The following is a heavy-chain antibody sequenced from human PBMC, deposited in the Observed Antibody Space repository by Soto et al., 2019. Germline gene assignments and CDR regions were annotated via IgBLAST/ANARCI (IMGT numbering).Heavy chain of an antibody. Sequence: PGGSLRLSCAASGFTFSNHGMHWVRQAPGKGLEWVTVIWYDGTNRFYADSVKGRFTTSRDISENTVYLQMNSLRAEDTAVYYCARESSSGRRDRIDYWGQGTLVTVSS. CDR3: ARESSSGRRDRIDY. V-gene: IGHV3-33*01. CDR1: GFTFSNHG. CDR2: IWYDGTNR. D-gene: IGHD6-19*01. J-gene: IGHJ4*02.